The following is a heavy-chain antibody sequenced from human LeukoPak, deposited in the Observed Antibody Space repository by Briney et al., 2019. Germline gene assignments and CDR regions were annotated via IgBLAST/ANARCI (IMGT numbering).Heavy chain of an antibody. Sequence: SETLSLTCAVYGGSFSGYYWSWIRQPPGKGLEWIGEINHSGSTNYNPSLKSRVTISVDTSKNQFSLKLSSVTAADTAVYYCARLYSSSWYYRYFDYWGQGTLVTVSS. CDR1: GGSFSGYY. V-gene: IGHV4-34*01. D-gene: IGHD6-13*01. J-gene: IGHJ4*02. CDR2: INHSGST. CDR3: ARLYSSSWYYRYFDY.